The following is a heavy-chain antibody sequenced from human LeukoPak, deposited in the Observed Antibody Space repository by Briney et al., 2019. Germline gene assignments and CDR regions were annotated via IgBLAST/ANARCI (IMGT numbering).Heavy chain of an antibody. CDR2: IIPIFGTA. J-gene: IGHJ6*03. CDR1: GGTFSSYA. V-gene: IGHV1-69*13. CDR3: ARDGARYSYGSFLYYYYYMDV. D-gene: IGHD5-18*01. Sequence: SVKVSCKASGGTFSSYAISWVRQAPGQGLEWMGGIIPIFGTANYAQKFQGRVTITADESTSTAYMELSSLRSEDTAVYYCARDGARYSYGSFLYYYYYMDVWGKGTTVTISS.